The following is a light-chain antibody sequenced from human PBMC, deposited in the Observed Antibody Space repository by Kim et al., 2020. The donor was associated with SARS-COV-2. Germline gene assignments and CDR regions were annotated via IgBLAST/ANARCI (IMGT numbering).Light chain of an antibody. CDR2: EDN. CDR1: SGSIASNY. J-gene: IGLJ2*01. Sequence: NFMPTQPHSVSESPGKTVTISCTRSSGSIASNYVQWYQQRPGSAPTTVIYEDNQRPSGVPDRFSGSIDSSSNSASLTISGLKTEDEADYYCQSYDSSNHVVFGGGTQLTVL. V-gene: IGLV6-57*04. CDR3: QSYDSSNHVV.